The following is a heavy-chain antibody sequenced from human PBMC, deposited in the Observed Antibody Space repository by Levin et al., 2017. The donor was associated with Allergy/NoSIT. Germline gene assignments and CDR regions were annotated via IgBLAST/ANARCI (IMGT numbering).Heavy chain of an antibody. CDR3: ARDRIAVAGWFQEGLDY. J-gene: IGHJ4*02. D-gene: IGHD6-19*01. V-gene: IGHV3-21*01. CDR1: GFTFSSYS. CDR2: ISSSSSYI. Sequence: SCAASGFTFSSYSMNWVRQAPGKGLEWVSSISSSSSYIYYADSVKGRFTISRDNAKNSLYLQMNSLRAEDTAVYYCARDRIAVAGWFQEGLDYWGQGTLVTVSS.